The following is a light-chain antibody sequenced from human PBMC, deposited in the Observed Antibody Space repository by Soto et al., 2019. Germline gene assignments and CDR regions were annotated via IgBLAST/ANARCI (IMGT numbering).Light chain of an antibody. CDR2: DVN. Sequence: QSALTQPASVSGSPGQSITISCTGTSSEIGAYNFVSWYQQHPGKAPKLMLYDVNIRPSGVSNRFSGSKSGNTASLTISGRQAEDEDDYYCTSWTTSTTMIFGGGTKLTVL. CDR1: SSEIGAYNF. CDR3: TSWTTSTTMI. J-gene: IGLJ2*01. V-gene: IGLV2-14*03.